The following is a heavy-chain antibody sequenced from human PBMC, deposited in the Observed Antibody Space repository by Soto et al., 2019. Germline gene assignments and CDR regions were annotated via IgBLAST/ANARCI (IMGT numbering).Heavy chain of an antibody. CDR3: ARSITIFGVVIGYYFDY. CDR2: IWYDGSNK. Sequence: GGSLRLSCAASGFTFSSYGMHWVRQAPGKGLEWVAVIWYDGSNKYYADSVKGRFTISRDNSKNTLYLQMNSLRAEDTAVYYCARSITIFGVVIGYYFDYWGQGTLVTSPQ. D-gene: IGHD3-3*01. V-gene: IGHV3-33*01. J-gene: IGHJ4*02. CDR1: GFTFSSYG.